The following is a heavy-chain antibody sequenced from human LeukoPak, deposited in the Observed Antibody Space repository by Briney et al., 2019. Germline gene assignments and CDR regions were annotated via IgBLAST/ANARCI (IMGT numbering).Heavy chain of an antibody. Sequence: GGSLRLSCGASGFTFSSYSMNWVRQAPGKGLEWVSSISSSSSYIYYADSVKGRFTISRDNAKNSLHLQMNSLRAEDTAVYYCARENSGRRIAVAGTSEFYYYYYMDVWGKGTTVTISS. CDR1: GFTFSSYS. D-gene: IGHD6-19*01. J-gene: IGHJ6*03. CDR3: ARENSGRRIAVAGTSEFYYYYYMDV. CDR2: ISSSSSYI. V-gene: IGHV3-21*01.